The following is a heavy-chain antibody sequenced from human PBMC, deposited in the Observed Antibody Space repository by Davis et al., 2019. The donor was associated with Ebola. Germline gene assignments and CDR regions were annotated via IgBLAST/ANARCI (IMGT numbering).Heavy chain of an antibody. CDR3: AKGTYSSF. CDR2: ISGSGGTT. J-gene: IGHJ4*02. D-gene: IGHD6-6*01. Sequence: PGGSLRLSCADSVITFSSYAMTWVRQAPGKGLEWVSAISGSGGTTYYAGSVKGRFTVSRDNSKNTLYLQMNSLRAEDTAVYYCAKGTYSSFWGQGTLVTVSS. V-gene: IGHV3-23*01. CDR1: VITFSSYA.